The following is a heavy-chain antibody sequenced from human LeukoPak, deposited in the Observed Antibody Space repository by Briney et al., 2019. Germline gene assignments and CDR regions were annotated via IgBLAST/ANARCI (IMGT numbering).Heavy chain of an antibody. D-gene: IGHD4-23*01. CDR2: INHSGST. Sequence: SETLSLTCAVYGGSFSGYYWSWIRQPPGKGLEWIGEINHSGSTNYNPPLKSRVTISVDTSKNQFSLKLSSVTAADTAVYYCAREGTVVTTGAFDIWGQGTMVTVSS. V-gene: IGHV4-34*01. CDR3: AREGTVVTTGAFDI. CDR1: GGSFSGYY. J-gene: IGHJ3*02.